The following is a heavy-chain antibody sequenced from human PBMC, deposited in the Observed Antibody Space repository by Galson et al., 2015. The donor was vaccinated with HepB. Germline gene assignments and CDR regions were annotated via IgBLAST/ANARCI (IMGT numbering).Heavy chain of an antibody. V-gene: IGHV1-69*13. CDR1: GGAFSSYA. Sequence: SVKVSCKASGGAFSSYAINWVRQAPGQGLEWMGGIIPVFGRTNHAEKMQGRVTITADESTSTAYMELTSLRSEDTAVYYCARARFYGSGFHYHGMDVWGQGTTVTVSS. D-gene: IGHD3-10*01. CDR3: ARARFYGSGFHYHGMDV. J-gene: IGHJ6*02. CDR2: IIPVFGRT.